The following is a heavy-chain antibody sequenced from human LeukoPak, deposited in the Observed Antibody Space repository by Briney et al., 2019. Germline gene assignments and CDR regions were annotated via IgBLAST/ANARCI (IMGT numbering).Heavy chain of an antibody. Sequence: PGGSLRLSCAVSGFTVSSNYMSWVRQAPGKGLEWVSIFYSSGSTYYADSVKGRFTISRDNSKNTLYLQMNSLRGEDTAVYHCARGPLSMDVWGQGTTVTVSS. CDR1: GFTVSSNY. V-gene: IGHV3-66*01. CDR2: FYSSGST. J-gene: IGHJ6*02. CDR3: ARGPLSMDV.